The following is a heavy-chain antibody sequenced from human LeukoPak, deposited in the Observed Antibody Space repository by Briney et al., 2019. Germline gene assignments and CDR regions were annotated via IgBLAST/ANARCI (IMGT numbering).Heavy chain of an antibody. CDR3: AREIRGYSCDY. V-gene: IGHV4-34*01. CDR2: INHSGST. D-gene: IGHD5-18*01. Sequence: SETLSLTCAVYGGSFSGYYWSWIRQPPGKGLEWIGEINHSGSTNYNPSLKSRVTISVDTSKNQFSLKLSSVTAADTAVYCCAREIRGYSCDYWGQGTLVTVSS. J-gene: IGHJ4*02. CDR1: GGSFSGYY.